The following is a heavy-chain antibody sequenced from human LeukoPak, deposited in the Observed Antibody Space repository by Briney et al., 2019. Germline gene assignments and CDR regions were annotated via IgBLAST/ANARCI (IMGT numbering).Heavy chain of an antibody. V-gene: IGHV3-7*01. J-gene: IGHJ4*02. CDR1: GFTFSNYW. D-gene: IGHD6-13*01. CDR3: ASGRQLGY. CDR2: IKEDGSEK. Sequence: GGSLSPSCAASGFTFSNYWVSWVRQAPGKGLEWVANIKEDGSEKYYVDSVKGRFTISRDNARNSLYLQMNSLRAEDTAVYYCASGRQLGYWGQGTLVTVSS.